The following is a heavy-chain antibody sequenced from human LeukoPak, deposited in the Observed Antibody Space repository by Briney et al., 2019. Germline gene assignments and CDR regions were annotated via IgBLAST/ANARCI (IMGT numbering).Heavy chain of an antibody. Sequence: GGSLRLSCAASGFTFSSYGMHWVRQAPGKGLEWVAVISYDGSNKYYADSVKGRFTISRDNSKNTLNLQMNSLRAEDTAVYYCAKATPDDILTGYWGNYAEYFQHWGQGTLVTVSS. CDR2: ISYDGSNK. V-gene: IGHV3-30*18. J-gene: IGHJ1*01. D-gene: IGHD3-9*01. CDR3: AKATPDDILTGYWGNYAEYFQH. CDR1: GFTFSSYG.